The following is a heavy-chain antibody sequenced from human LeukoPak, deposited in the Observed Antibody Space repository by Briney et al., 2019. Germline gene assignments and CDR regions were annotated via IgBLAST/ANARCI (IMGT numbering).Heavy chain of an antibody. J-gene: IGHJ3*02. CDR3: ARGGSYLSAFDI. CDR1: GFTFSDYS. Sequence: GGSLRLSCAASGFTFSDYSMHWVRQAPGKGLNWVAFIRYDGNNKYYADSVKGRFTISRDNSKNTLYLQMESLRAEDTAVYYCARGGSYLSAFDIWGQGTMVTVSS. D-gene: IGHD1-26*01. V-gene: IGHV3-30*02. CDR2: IRYDGNNK.